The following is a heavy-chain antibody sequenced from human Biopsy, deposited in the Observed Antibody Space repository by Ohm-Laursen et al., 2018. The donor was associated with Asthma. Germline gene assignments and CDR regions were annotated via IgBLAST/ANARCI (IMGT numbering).Heavy chain of an antibody. J-gene: IGHJ4*02. Sequence: SLRLSCAASGFMFSDYVFHWVRQAPGKGLEWVAIISYDGTNTYYADSVKGRFTISRDNSKNTLYLQMNGLKAEDTAVYYCARDSPSGSDFDYYYFHYWGQGSLVTVSS. V-gene: IGHV3-30-3*01. CDR1: GFMFSDYV. CDR2: ISYDGTNT. CDR3: ARDSPSGSDFDYYYFHY. D-gene: IGHD5-12*01.